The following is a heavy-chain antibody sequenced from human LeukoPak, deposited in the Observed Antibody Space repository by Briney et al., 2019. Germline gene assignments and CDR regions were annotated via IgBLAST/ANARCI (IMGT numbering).Heavy chain of an antibody. D-gene: IGHD3-10*01. CDR3: ARNEVYYGSGSYYYGMDV. CDR2: IYPGDSDT. V-gene: IGHV5-51*01. CDR1: GYSFTSYW. J-gene: IGHJ6*02. Sequence: GESLKISCKGSGYSFTSYWSGWVRQMPGKGLEWMGFIYPGDSDTRYSPSFQGQVTISADKSISTAYLQWSSLKASDTAMYYCARNEVYYGSGSYYYGMDVWGQGTTVTVSS.